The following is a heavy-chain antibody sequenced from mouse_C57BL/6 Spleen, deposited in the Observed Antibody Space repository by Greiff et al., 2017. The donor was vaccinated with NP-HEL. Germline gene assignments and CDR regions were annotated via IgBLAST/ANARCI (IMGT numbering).Heavy chain of an antibody. V-gene: IGHV1-85*01. CDR3: ARRETYYSNYGAMDY. Sequence: VKLVESGPELVKPGASVKLSCKASGYTFTSYDINWVKQRPGQGLEWIGWIYPRDGSTNYNEKFKGKATLTVDTSSSTAYMELHRLTSEDSAVYFGARRETYYSNYGAMDYWGQGTSVTVSS. J-gene: IGHJ4*01. D-gene: IGHD2-5*01. CDR1: GYTFTSYD. CDR2: IYPRDGST.